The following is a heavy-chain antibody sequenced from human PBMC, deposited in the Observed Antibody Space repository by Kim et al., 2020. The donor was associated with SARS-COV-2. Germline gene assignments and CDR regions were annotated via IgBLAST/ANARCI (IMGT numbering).Heavy chain of an antibody. D-gene: IGHD5-18*01. CDR3: ATLGRSNSYSS. CDR1: GFTFSNSW. J-gene: IGHJ5*02. V-gene: IGHV3-7*01. CDR2: IKGDGSLT. Sequence: GGSLRLSCTASGFTFSNSWLSWVRQAPGKGLEWVANIKGDGSLTYYLDSVKGRFTISRDNAKNSLYLQMNSLRVDDTAIYYCATLGRSNSYSSWGQGTLV.